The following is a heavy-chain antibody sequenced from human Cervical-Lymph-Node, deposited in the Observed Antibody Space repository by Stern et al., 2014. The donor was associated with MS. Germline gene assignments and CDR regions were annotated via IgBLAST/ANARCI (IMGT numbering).Heavy chain of an antibody. Sequence: QMQLVQSGPEVKKPGASVKVSCKASGYTFSRYGIAWVRQAPGQGLQWMGWISAYNGNTNSAQKFQGRVTVTTDTSTSTGYMELRSLRSDDTAVYYCARAYAADRFDHWGQGSLVIVSS. CDR1: GYTFSRYG. J-gene: IGHJ4*02. D-gene: IGHD2-15*01. CDR2: ISAYNGNT. V-gene: IGHV1-18*01. CDR3: ARAYAADRFDH.